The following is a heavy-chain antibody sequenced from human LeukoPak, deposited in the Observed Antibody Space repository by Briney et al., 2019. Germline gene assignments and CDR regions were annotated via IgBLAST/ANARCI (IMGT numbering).Heavy chain of an antibody. V-gene: IGHV3-21*01. CDR3: AREYYYDSSGYYYVSGWFDP. CDR1: GFTFSSYS. J-gene: IGHJ5*02. CDR2: ISSSSSSI. D-gene: IGHD3-22*01. Sequence: PGGSLRLSCAASGFTFSSYSMNWVRQAPGKGLEWVSSISSSSSSIYYADSVKGRFTISRDNAKNSLYLQMNSLRAEDTAVYYCAREYYYDSSGYYYVSGWFDPWGQGTLVTVSS.